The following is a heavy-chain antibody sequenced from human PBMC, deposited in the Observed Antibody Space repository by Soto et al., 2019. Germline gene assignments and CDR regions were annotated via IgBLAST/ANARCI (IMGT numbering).Heavy chain of an antibody. CDR3: AREAASDPSFYYHYMDV. CDR2: MNPDSGNT. CDR1: GYTFCNYN. J-gene: IGHJ6*03. Sequence: QEQLVQSGAEVKKPGAPVKVSCKASGYTFCNYNINWVRQASGQGLELMGWMNPDSGNTGYAEKFQGRVTMTRNSSISTAYMELSGLRSEDTAVYYCAREAASDPSFYYHYMDVWGKGATVTVSS. V-gene: IGHV1-8*01. D-gene: IGHD3-10*01.